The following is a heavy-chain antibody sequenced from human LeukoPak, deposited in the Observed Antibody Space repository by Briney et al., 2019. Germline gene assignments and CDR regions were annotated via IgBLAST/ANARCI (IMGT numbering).Heavy chain of an antibody. D-gene: IGHD3-3*01. CDR3: ARQDFYYYYMDV. CDR2: IFYSGST. J-gene: IGHJ6*03. V-gene: IGHV4-59*08. Sequence: SETLSLTCTVSGGSTSHYSWSWIRQPPGKGLEWIGYIFYSGSTDYNSALKSRVTISLDPSKNQFSLKLTSVTAADTAVYYCARQDFYYYYMDVWGKGTTVSLSS. CDR1: GGSTSHYS.